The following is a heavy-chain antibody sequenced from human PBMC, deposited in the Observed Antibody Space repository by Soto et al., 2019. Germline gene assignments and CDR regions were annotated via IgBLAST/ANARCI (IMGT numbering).Heavy chain of an antibody. J-gene: IGHJ4*02. Sequence: GGSLRLSCTASGFAFRSHAMQWVRQAPGKGLEWVAVISSDGATKYVADSLKGRFTISRDNFESTMSLQMNSLRAEDTAVYYCAKGAVKGTPYYFDYWGQGTLVTVSS. CDR3: AKGAVKGTPYYFDY. CDR2: ISSDGATK. D-gene: IGHD6-19*01. CDR1: GFAFRSHA. V-gene: IGHV3-30*14.